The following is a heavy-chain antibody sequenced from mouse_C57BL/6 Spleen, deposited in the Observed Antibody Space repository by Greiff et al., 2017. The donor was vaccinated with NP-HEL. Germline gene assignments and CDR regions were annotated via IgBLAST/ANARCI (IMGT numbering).Heavy chain of an antibody. CDR1: GYTFTSYW. J-gene: IGHJ1*03. CDR2: IHPNSGST. D-gene: IGHD2-4*01. V-gene: IGHV1-64*01. Sequence: QVQLQQPGAELVKPGASVKLSCKASGYTFTSYWMHWVKQRPGQGLEWIGMIHPNSGSTNYNEKFKSKATLTVDKSSSTAYMQLSSLTSEDSAVYYCARRGLHWYFEVWGTGTTVTVSS. CDR3: ARRGLHWYFEV.